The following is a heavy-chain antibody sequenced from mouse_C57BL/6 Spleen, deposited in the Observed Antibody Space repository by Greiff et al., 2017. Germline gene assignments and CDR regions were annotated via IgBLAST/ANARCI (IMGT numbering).Heavy chain of an antibody. V-gene: IGHV14-4*01. D-gene: IGHD1-1*01. CDR3: TTDYYGSSGAMDY. CDR1: GFNIKDDY. Sequence: DVQLQESGAELVRPGASVKLSCTASGFNIKDDYMHWVKQRPEQGLEWIGWIDPENGDTEYASKFQGKATITADTSSNTAYLQLSSLTSEDTAVYYCTTDYYGSSGAMDYWGQGTSVTVSS. J-gene: IGHJ4*01. CDR2: IDPENGDT.